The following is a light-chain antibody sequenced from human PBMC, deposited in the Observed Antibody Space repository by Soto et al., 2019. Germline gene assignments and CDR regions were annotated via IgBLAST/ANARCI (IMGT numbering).Light chain of an antibody. V-gene: IGKV1-39*01. CDR2: AAY. CDR3: RQSHSTLLT. Sequence: DIQMTQSPSSLSASVGDRVTITCRASQIISSYLNWYQQKPGKAPKRLIYAAYSLQRGVPSKFTGSRSGTDFTLTISRLPPEDFATYYCRQSHSTLLTCGQGTKVAIK. CDR1: QIISSY. J-gene: IGKJ1*01.